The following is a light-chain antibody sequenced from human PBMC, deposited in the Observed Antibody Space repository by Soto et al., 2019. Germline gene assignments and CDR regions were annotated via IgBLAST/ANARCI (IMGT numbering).Light chain of an antibody. Sequence: SYELTQPPSVSVSPGQTASITCSGDKLGDKYACWYQQKPGQSXVXXIYQXSXXPXGXPXXXXGXXXXXXXXXXXSGXQAMDEADYYCQAWDSSTGVVFGGGTKLTVL. V-gene: IGLV3-1*01. CDR2: QXS. J-gene: IGLJ2*01. CDR3: QAWDSSTGVV. CDR1: KLGDKY.